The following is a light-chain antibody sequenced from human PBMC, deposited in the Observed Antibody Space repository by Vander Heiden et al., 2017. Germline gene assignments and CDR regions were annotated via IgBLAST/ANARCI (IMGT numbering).Light chain of an antibody. V-gene: IGKV4-1*01. CDR2: WAS. Sequence: DIVMTQSPDSPSVSLGARATINCKSSQSVLYSSNNKNYLAWYQQKPGQPPKLLIYWASTRESGVPDRFSGSGSGTDFTLTISSLQAEDVAVYYCQQEDGTPRTFGQGTKVXIK. J-gene: IGKJ1*01. CDR3: QQEDGTPRT. CDR1: QSVLYSSNNKNY.